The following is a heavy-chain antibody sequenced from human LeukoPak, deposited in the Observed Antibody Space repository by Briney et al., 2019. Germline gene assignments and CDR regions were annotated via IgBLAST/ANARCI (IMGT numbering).Heavy chain of an antibody. CDR3: TVISGDY. Sequence: PGGSLRLSCAASGFTFSNAWMSWVRQAPGKGLEWVGFIRSKSSGGTTEYAASVKGRFTISRDDSKSIAYLQMNSLKTEDTAVYYCTVISGDYWGQGTLVTVSS. CDR2: IRSKSSGGTT. J-gene: IGHJ4*02. D-gene: IGHD2-21*01. V-gene: IGHV3-49*04. CDR1: GFTFSNAW.